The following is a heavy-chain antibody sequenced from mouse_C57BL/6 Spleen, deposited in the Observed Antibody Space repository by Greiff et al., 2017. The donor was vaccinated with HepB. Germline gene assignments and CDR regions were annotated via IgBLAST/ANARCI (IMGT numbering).Heavy chain of an antibody. CDR1: GYTFTTYP. J-gene: IGHJ2*01. CDR2: FHPYNDDT. V-gene: IGHV1-47*01. D-gene: IGHD1-1*01. Sequence: QVQLKESGAELVKPGASVKMSCKASGYTFTTYPIEWMKQNHGKSLEWIGNFHPYNDDTKYNEKFKGKATWTVEKSSSTVYLELSRLTSDDSAVYYCARGGGYYGSSYVRGYFDYWGQGTTLTVSS. CDR3: ARGGGYYGSSYVRGYFDY.